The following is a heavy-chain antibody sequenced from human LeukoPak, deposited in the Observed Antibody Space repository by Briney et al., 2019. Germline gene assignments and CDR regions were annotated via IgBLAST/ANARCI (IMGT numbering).Heavy chain of an antibody. CDR3: ARDQSEGRGAVAYYYYYMDV. Sequence: GGSLRLSCAASGFTFNSYAMHWVRQAPGKGLEWVAVISYAGSNKYYADSVKGRFTISRDNSKNTLYLQMNSLRAEDTAVYYCARDQSEGRGAVAYYYYYMDVWGKGTTVTVSS. J-gene: IGHJ6*03. CDR1: GFTFNSYA. D-gene: IGHD6-19*01. V-gene: IGHV3-30*04. CDR2: ISYAGSNK.